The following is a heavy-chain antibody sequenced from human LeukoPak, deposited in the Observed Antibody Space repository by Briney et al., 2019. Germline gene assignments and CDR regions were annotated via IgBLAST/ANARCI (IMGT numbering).Heavy chain of an antibody. Sequence: GRSLRLSCAASGFGFSNYVMYWVRQAPRKGLEWVAVISYDGNNKYYADSVKGRFTISRDNSKNTLYLQMSSLRGEDTAVYYCATGLQVAEPPDYWGQGILVTVSS. CDR3: ATGLQVAEPPDY. CDR1: GFGFSNYV. V-gene: IGHV3-30*03. CDR2: ISYDGNNK. D-gene: IGHD2-15*01. J-gene: IGHJ4*02.